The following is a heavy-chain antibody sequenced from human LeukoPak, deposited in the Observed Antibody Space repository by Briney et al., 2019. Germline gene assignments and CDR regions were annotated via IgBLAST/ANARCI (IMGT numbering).Heavy chain of an antibody. D-gene: IGHD2-2*01. CDR2: INPNSGGT. Sequence: GASVKVSCKASGYTFASYGISWVRQAPGQGLEWMGRINPNSGGTNYAQKFQGRVTMTRDTSISTAYMELSRLRSDDTAVYYCATLNVVPAAMNVLASSPWGQGTLVTVSS. CDR1: GYTFASYG. J-gene: IGHJ5*02. V-gene: IGHV1-2*06. CDR3: ATLNVVPAAMNVLASSP.